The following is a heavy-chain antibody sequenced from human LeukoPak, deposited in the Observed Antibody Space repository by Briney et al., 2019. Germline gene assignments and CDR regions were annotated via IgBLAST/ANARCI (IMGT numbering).Heavy chain of an antibody. D-gene: IGHD1-1*01. CDR1: GFAFSDYY. V-gene: IGHV3-11*04. Sequence: PGGSLRLSCAASGFAFSDYYMSWIRQAPGKGLEWVSYISSSGSTIYYADSVKGQFTISRDNAKKSLYLQLNSLRADDTAVYYCARLTGTTGFDYWGQGTLVTVSS. J-gene: IGHJ4*02. CDR3: ARLTGTTGFDY. CDR2: ISSSGSTI.